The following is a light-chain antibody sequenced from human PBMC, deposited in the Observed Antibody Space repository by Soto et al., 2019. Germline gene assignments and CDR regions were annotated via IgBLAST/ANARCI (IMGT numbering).Light chain of an antibody. CDR1: QSVSSSY. V-gene: IGKV3D-20*02. CDR3: QQRSNWLT. Sequence: IVLTQSPGTLALSPGERATLSCGAGQSVSSSYLAWYQQRPGQAPSLRIYGASSRATGIPDRLSGSGSGTDFTLTISSLEPEDSSVYYCQQRSNWLTFGGGTKVDIK. CDR2: GAS. J-gene: IGKJ4*01.